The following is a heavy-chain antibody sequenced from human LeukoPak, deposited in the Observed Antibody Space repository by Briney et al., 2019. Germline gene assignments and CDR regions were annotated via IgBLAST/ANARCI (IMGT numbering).Heavy chain of an antibody. V-gene: IGHV4-4*02. Sequence: SGTLSLTCAVSGGSISSSNWWSWVRQPPGKGLEWIGEIYHSGSTNYNPSLKSRVTISVDTSKNQFSLKLSSVTAADTAVYYCASRVYYDFWSGPDVWGKGTTVTVSS. D-gene: IGHD3-3*01. CDR3: ASRVYYDFWSGPDV. CDR1: GGSISSSNW. J-gene: IGHJ6*04. CDR2: IYHSGST.